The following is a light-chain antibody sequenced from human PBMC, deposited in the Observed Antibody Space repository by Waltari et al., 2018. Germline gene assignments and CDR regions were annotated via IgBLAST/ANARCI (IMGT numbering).Light chain of an antibody. CDR3: CSYAGTPRVV. V-gene: IGLV2-23*02. J-gene: IGLJ3*02. Sequence: QSALTQPASVSGSPGQSITISCTGTNNDIGSYNLVSWYQQHPGQAPKVIIFEVNKRPSGVSIRISCSKSGNTASLTVSGLHPEDEADYYWCSYAGTPRVVFGGGTKLTVL. CDR1: NNDIGSYNL. CDR2: EVN.